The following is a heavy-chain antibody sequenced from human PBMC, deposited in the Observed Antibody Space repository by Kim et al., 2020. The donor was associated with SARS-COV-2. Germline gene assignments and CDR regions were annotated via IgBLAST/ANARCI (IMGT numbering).Heavy chain of an antibody. D-gene: IGHD2-21*01. Sequence: SETLSLTCTVSGGSISSSSYYWGWIRQPPGKGLEWIGSIYYSGSTYYNPSLKSRVTISVDTSKNQFSLKLSSVTAADTAVYYCARLPVVVIARVFYYGMDVWGQGTTVTVSS. CDR3: ARLPVVVIARVFYYGMDV. CDR1: GGSISSSSYY. CDR2: IYYSGST. J-gene: IGHJ6*02. V-gene: IGHV4-39*01.